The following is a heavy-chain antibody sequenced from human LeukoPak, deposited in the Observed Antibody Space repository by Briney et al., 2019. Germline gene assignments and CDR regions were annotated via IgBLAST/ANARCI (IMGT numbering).Heavy chain of an antibody. CDR2: ISSSGSTI. Sequence: GGSLRLSCAASGFTFRSYEMNWVRQAPGKGLEWVSYISSSGSTIFYADSVKGRFTISRDNSKNTLYLQMNSLRAEDTAVYYCAKDLVSGRNPVLRNWYYGMDVWGQGTTVTVSS. V-gene: IGHV3-48*03. CDR3: AKDLVSGRNPVLRNWYYGMDV. J-gene: IGHJ6*02. CDR1: GFTFRSYE. D-gene: IGHD4-23*01.